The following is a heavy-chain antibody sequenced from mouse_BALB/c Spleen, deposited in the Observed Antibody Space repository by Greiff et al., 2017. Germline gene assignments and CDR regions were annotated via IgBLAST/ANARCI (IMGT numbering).Heavy chain of an antibody. J-gene: IGHJ4*01. Sequence: VKLQESGPGLVQPSQSLSITCTVSGFSLTSYGVHWVRQSPGKGLEWLGVIWSGGSTDYNAAFISRLSISKDNSKSQVFFKMNSLQANDTAIYYCAKTGKYAMDYWGQGTSVTVSS. V-gene: IGHV2-2*02. CDR1: GFSLTSYG. CDR3: AKTGKYAMDY. CDR2: IWSGGST. D-gene: IGHD4-1*01.